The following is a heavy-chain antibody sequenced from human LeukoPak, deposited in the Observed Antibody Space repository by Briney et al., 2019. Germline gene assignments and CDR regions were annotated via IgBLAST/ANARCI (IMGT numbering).Heavy chain of an antibody. J-gene: IGHJ4*02. Sequence: GSLRLSCAASGIPFSGSWMEWVRQAPGKRMEWVANIKQDGSEKHYADSVKGRFTISRDNAKNSLFLQMSGLRAEDTAVYYCSRSLDYWGQGALVTVSS. CDR2: IKQDGSEK. V-gene: IGHV3-7*01. CDR3: SRSLDY. CDR1: GIPFSGSW.